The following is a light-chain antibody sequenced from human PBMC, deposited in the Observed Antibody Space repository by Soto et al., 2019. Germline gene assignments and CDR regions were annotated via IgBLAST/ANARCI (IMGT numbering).Light chain of an antibody. J-gene: IGKJ1*01. CDR1: QSISSW. Sequence: DIQMTQSPSTLSASLGARVPITCRASQSISSWLAWYQQKPGKAPKLLIYDASSLESGVPSRFSGSGSGTEFTLTISSLQPDDFATYYCQQYNSWWTFGQGTKVDNK. V-gene: IGKV1-5*01. CDR2: DAS. CDR3: QQYNSWWT.